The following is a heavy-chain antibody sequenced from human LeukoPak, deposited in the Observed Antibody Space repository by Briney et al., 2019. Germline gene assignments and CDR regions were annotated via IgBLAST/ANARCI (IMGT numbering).Heavy chain of an antibody. V-gene: IGHV4-61*02. D-gene: IGHD5-24*01. CDR2: IFNSGNT. Sequence: SETLSLTCTVSGGSISSGNYYYNWIRQPAGKGLEWIGRIFNSGNTNYNPSLKSRVTISVDTSKNQFSLKLSSVTAADTAVYYCARDNSVRDEAWWFNPWGQGTLVTVSS. CDR3: ARDNSVRDEAWWFNP. J-gene: IGHJ5*02. CDR1: GGSISSGNYY.